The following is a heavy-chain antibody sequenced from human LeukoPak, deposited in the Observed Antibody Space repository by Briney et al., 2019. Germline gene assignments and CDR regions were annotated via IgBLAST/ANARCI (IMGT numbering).Heavy chain of an antibody. D-gene: IGHD4-17*01. CDR2: ISSSGGST. J-gene: IGHJ4*02. CDR1: GFTFSDYY. Sequence: PGGSLRLSCAASGFTFSDYYMSWIRQAPGKGLEWVSYISSSGGSTYYADSVKGRFTISRDNSKNTLYLQMNSLRAEDTAVYYCAKDTATYGDYVDYWGQGTLVTVSS. V-gene: IGHV3-11*01. CDR3: AKDTATYGDYVDY.